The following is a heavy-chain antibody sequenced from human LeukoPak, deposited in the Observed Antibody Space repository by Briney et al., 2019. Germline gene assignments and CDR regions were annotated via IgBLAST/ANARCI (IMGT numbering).Heavy chain of an antibody. V-gene: IGHV3-23*01. CDR1: GFTFSSHP. CDR2: INYSGGDT. Sequence: GGSLRLSCAASGFTFSSHPMSWVRQAPGKGLEWVSGINYSGGDTFYADSVKGRFTISRDNSKNTLYLQLHSLRAEDTAVYYCAKDKGHCSTTNCFTRGNYFDSWGQGTLVTVSS. D-gene: IGHD2-2*02. J-gene: IGHJ4*02. CDR3: AKDKGHCSTTNCFTRGNYFDS.